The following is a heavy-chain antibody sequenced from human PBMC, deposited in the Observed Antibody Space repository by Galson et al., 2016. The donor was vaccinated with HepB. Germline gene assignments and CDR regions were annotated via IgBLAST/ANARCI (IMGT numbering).Heavy chain of an antibody. CDR3: ARIRYTNTWYSYYYGMDV. CDR2: IDGGGDK. D-gene: IGHD6-13*01. J-gene: IGHJ6*02. CDR1: GFSLSTSGMR. Sequence: PVLVKPTQTPTLTCTFSGFSLSTSGMRVIWIRQPPGKALEWLSLIDGGGDKYYSISLKTRLTISKDTSKNQVVLTMTNMDPVDTGTYYCARIRYTNTWYSYYYGMDVWGQGTAVTVSS. V-gene: IGHV2-70*01.